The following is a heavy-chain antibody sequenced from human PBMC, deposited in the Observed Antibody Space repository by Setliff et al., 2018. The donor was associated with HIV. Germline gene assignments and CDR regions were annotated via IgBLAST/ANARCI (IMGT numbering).Heavy chain of an antibody. CDR2: IYYSGST. CDR3: ARGLRGYSYGYSFPFDY. J-gene: IGHJ4*02. Sequence: TLSLTCTVSGGSISSHYWSWIRQPPGKGLEWIGSIYYSGSTNYNPSLKSRVTISVDTSKNQFSLKLSSVTAADTAVYYCARGLRGYSYGYSFPFDYWGQGTQVTVSS. D-gene: IGHD5-18*01. CDR1: GGSISSHY. V-gene: IGHV4-59*11.